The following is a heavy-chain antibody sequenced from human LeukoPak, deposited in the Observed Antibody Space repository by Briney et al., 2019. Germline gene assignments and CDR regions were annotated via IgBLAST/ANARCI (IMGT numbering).Heavy chain of an antibody. D-gene: IGHD5-12*01. J-gene: IGHJ6*03. CDR2: MNPNSGNT. Sequence: ASVKVSCKASGYTFTSYDINWVRQATGQGLEWMGWMNPNSGNTGYAQKFQGRVTMTRNTSISTAYMKLSSLRSEHTAVYYCARGRRIVATISYYYYMDVWGKGTTVTVSS. V-gene: IGHV1-8*01. CDR1: GYTFTSYD. CDR3: ARGRRIVATISYYYYMDV.